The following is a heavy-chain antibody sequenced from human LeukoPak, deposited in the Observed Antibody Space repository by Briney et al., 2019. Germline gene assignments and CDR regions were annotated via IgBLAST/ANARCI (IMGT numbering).Heavy chain of an antibody. J-gene: IGHJ4*02. CDR1: GGSISSSSHY. D-gene: IGHD5-18*01. CDR2: IYYSGST. Sequence: SETLSLTCTVSGGSISSSSHYWGWIRQPPGKGLEWIGSIYYSGSTYYNPSLKSRVIISVDTSKNQFSLKLSSVTAADTAVYYCARFPQGRLRAYSYGYSWGQGTLVTVSS. CDR3: ARFPQGRLRAYSYGYS. V-gene: IGHV4-39*01.